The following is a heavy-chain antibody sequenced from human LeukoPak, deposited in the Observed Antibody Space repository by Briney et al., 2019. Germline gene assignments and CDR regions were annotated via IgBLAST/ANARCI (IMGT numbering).Heavy chain of an antibody. CDR3: ATGVGVVIRI. J-gene: IGHJ3*02. V-gene: IGHV1-24*01. CDR2: FDPEDGET. Sequence: ASVKVSCKVSGYTLTELSIHWVRQASGKGLEWMGGFDPEDGETIYAQKFQGRVTMTEDTSTDTAYMELSSLRSEDTAVYYCATGVGVVIRIWGQGTMVTVSS. D-gene: IGHD3-3*01. CDR1: GYTLTELS.